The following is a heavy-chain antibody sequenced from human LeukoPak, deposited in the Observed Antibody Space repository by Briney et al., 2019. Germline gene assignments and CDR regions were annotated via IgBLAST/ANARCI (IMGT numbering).Heavy chain of an antibody. CDR1: GFTFDDYA. Sequence: GGSLRLSCGASGFTFDDYAMHWVRQAPGKGLEWVSGISWNSGSIGYADSVKGRFTISRDNAKNSLYLQMNSLRAEDTALYYCAKDRAIFGVDLLYYFDYWGQGTLVTVSS. V-gene: IGHV3-9*01. CDR2: ISWNSGSI. CDR3: AKDRAIFGVDLLYYFDY. J-gene: IGHJ4*02. D-gene: IGHD3-3*01.